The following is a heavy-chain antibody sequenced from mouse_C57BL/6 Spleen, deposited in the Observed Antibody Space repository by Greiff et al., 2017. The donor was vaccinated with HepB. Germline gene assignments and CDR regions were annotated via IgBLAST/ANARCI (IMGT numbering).Heavy chain of an antibody. CDR3: AKNSGYYGYDEYYFDY. D-gene: IGHD2-2*01. CDR2: IWSGGST. Sequence: QVQLKESGPGLVQPSQSLSITCTVSGFSLTSYGVHWVRQPPGKGLEWLGVIWSGGSTDYNAAFISRLSISKDNSKSQVFFKMNSLQADDTAIYYCAKNSGYYGYDEYYFDYWGQGTTLTVSS. V-gene: IGHV2-4*01. CDR1: GFSLTSYG. J-gene: IGHJ2*01.